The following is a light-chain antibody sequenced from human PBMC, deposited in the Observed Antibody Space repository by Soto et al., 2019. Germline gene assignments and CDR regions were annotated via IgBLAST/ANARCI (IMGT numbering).Light chain of an antibody. V-gene: IGKV1-39*01. CDR3: QQSYNVLSWT. CDR2: AAS. Sequence: IPMPQSPSTLSASVGDRVTITCRASHIIERWMAWYQQKPGKAPELLIYAASHLRREVPSRFRASGSGTDFTLTISSLQPEDFASYYCQQSYNVLSWTFGQGTKVDI. CDR1: HIIERW. J-gene: IGKJ1*01.